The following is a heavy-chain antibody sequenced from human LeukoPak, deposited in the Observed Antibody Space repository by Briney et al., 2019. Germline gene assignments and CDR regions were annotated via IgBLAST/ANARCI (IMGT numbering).Heavy chain of an antibody. J-gene: IGHJ5*02. Sequence: PSETVSLTCAVSAYSMNSLNYWGWIRQPPGKGLEWIASIHHSGSTDYNPSLKSRVTISIGTSKNQFSLKLTYVTAADTAVYSCARLGYCSSTSCYPDLWGQGTLVTVS. V-gene: IGHV4-38-2*01. CDR2: IHHSGST. D-gene: IGHD2-2*01. CDR1: AYSMNSLNY. CDR3: ARLGYCSSTSCYPDL.